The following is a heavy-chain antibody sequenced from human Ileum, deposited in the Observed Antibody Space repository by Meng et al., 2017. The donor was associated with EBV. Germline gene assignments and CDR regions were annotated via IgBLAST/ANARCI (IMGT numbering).Heavy chain of an antibody. V-gene: IGHV4-59*08. Sequence: QGQLQEAGPGLVKPSEPLSLTCTVSGGAISSYYWSWIRQPPGKGLEWIGYIYYSGSTNYNPSLKSRVTISVDTSKNQFSLNLSSVTAADTAVYYCARGGWSLDYWGQGTLVTVSS. D-gene: IGHD2-15*01. J-gene: IGHJ4*02. CDR1: GGAISSYY. CDR3: ARGGWSLDY. CDR2: IYYSGST.